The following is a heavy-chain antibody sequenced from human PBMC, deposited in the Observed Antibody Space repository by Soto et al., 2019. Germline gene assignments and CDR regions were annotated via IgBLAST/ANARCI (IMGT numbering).Heavy chain of an antibody. CDR2: INNDETTT. V-gene: IGHV3-74*01. CDR3: ASGVVGGVIVH. J-gene: IGHJ5*02. CDR1: GFAFRSYW. D-gene: IGHD3-16*01. Sequence: EVQLVESGGGLVQPGGSLRLSCAASGFAFRSYWMHWVRQVPGKGLVWVSRINNDETTTNYADSVKGRFTISIDNAENTLYLQMNSLRVEDTAVYYCASGVVGGVIVHWGQGTLVTVSS.